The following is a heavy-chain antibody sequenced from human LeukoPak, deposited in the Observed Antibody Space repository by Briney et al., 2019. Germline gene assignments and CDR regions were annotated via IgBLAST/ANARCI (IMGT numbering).Heavy chain of an antibody. CDR3: AKDPPYYYDSSGYGGGAFDI. Sequence: GGSLRLSCAASGFTFSSYSMNWVRQAPGKGLEWVSAISGSGGSTYYADSVKGRFTISRDNSKNTVYLQMNSLRAEDTAVYYCAKDPPYYYDSSGYGGGAFDIWGQGTMVTVSS. D-gene: IGHD3-22*01. J-gene: IGHJ3*02. CDR2: ISGSGGST. V-gene: IGHV3-23*01. CDR1: GFTFSSYS.